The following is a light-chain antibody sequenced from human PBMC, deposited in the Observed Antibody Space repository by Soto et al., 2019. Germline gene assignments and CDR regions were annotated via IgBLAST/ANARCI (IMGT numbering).Light chain of an antibody. J-gene: IGLJ1*01. CDR3: GSWDNRLSAYV. Sequence: QAVLTQPPSVSAAPGQKVTISCSGSSSNIGGNSVSWYQQLPGTAPKLLIYDDNKRPPGIPXXXXXXXXXXXATLGITGFQTGDEADYYCGSWDNRLSAYVFGTGTKVTVL. CDR2: DDN. CDR1: SSNIGGNS. V-gene: IGLV1-51*01.